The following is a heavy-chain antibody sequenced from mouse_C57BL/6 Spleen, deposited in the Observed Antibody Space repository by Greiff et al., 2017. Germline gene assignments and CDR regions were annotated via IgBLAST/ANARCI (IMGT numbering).Heavy chain of an antibody. CDR1: GYTFTSYW. V-gene: IGHV1-69*01. J-gene: IGHJ4*01. CDR3: ASVYYYGSSSSMDD. CDR2: IDPSDSYT. Sequence: QVQLQQPGAELVMPGASVKLSCKASGYTFTSYWMHWVKQRPGQGLEWIGEIDPSDSYTNYNQKFKGKSTLTVAKSSTTAYMQLSSLTSEDAAVYYSASVYYYGSSSSMDDWGQGTTVTVSS. D-gene: IGHD1-1*01.